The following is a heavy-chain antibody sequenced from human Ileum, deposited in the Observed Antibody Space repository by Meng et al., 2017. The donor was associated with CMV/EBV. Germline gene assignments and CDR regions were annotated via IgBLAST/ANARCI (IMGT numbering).Heavy chain of an antibody. Sequence: ASGFTFSSYSMNWVRQAPGKGLEWVSSSSSSSSYIYYADSVKGRFTISRDNAKNSLYLQMNSLRAEDTAVYYCARMTSSSSPGVDYWGQGTLVTVSS. V-gene: IGHV3-21*01. CDR2: SSSSSSYI. CDR3: ARMTSSSSPGVDY. CDR1: GFTFSSYS. J-gene: IGHJ4*02. D-gene: IGHD6-6*01.